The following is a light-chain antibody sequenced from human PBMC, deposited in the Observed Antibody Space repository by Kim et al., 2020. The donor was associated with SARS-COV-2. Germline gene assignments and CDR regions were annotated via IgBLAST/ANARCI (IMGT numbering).Light chain of an antibody. CDR1: ALPKQY. CDR3: QSADSSGTYVV. Sequence: SPGQTARITCSGDALPKQYACWYQQKPGQAPVLVIYKDSERPSGIPERFSGSSSGTTVTLTISGVQAEDEADYYCQSADSSGTYVVFGGGTQLTVL. V-gene: IGLV3-25*03. CDR2: KDS. J-gene: IGLJ2*01.